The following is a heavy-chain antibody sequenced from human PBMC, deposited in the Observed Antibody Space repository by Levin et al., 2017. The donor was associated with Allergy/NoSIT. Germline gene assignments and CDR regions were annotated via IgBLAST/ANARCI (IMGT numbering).Heavy chain of an antibody. Sequence: GGSLRLSCAASGFTFSSYAMHWVRQAPGKGLEYVSAISSNGGSTYYANSVKGRFTISRDNSKNTLYLQMGSLRAEDMAVYYCARGSAVTTQAYYYYGMDGWGQGTTVTVSS. V-gene: IGHV3-64*01. D-gene: IGHD4-11*01. CDR2: ISSNGGST. J-gene: IGHJ6*02. CDR1: GFTFSSYA. CDR3: ARGSAVTTQAYYYYGMDG.